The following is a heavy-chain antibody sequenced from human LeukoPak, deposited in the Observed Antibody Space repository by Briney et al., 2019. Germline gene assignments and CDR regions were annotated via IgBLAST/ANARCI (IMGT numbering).Heavy chain of an antibody. CDR3: AKRAHSGSYYAAFDI. CDR2: VLGGGGTT. CDR1: GLTFSSYA. Sequence: GGSLSLACAASGLTFSSYAMSWVRHAPGKGLEWVSGVLGGGGTTYYADSVKGRFTISRDNSKNTMYLQMNRLRAEDTALYYCAKRAHSGSYYAAFDIWGHGTEVTVSS. J-gene: IGHJ3*02. D-gene: IGHD1-26*01. V-gene: IGHV3-23*01.